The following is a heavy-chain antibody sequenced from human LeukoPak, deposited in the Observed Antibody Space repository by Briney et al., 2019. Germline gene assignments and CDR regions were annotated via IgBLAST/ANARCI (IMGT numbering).Heavy chain of an antibody. CDR1: GYTFTGYY. CDR2: INPNSGGT. J-gene: IGHJ4*02. CDR3: ARVDTAMVKAPDY. V-gene: IGHV1-2*02. Sequence: ASVKVSCKASGYTFTGYYMHWVRQAPGQGLEWMGWINPNSGGTNYAQKFQGRVTMTRNTSISTAYMELSSLRSEDTAVYYCARVDTAMVKAPDYWGQGTLVTVSS. D-gene: IGHD5-18*01.